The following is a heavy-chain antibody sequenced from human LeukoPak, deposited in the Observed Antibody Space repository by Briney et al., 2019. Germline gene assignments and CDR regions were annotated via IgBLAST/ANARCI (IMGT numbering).Heavy chain of an antibody. CDR2: ISSSSSTI. Sequence: GGSLRLSCAASGFTFRSYAIYWVRQAPGKGLEWVSYISSSSSTIYYADSVKGRFTISRDNAKNSLYLQMSSLRAEDTAVYYCASADTTRYYFDYWGQGTLVTVSS. J-gene: IGHJ4*02. CDR1: GFTFRSYA. CDR3: ASADTTRYYFDY. V-gene: IGHV3-48*04. D-gene: IGHD1-26*01.